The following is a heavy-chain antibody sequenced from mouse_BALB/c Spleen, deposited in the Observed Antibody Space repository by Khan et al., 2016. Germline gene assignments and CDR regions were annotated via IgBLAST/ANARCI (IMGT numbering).Heavy chain of an antibody. J-gene: IGHJ3*01. V-gene: IGHV5-6-4*01. CDR3: TNISDGYYEFPY. CDR2: ISSGGSYT. CDR1: GFIFSSYT. D-gene: IGHD2-3*01. Sequence: EVELVESGGDLVKPGGSLKLSCAASGFIFSSYTMSWVRQTPEKRLEWVATISSGGSYTHYPDSVKGRFTISRDNAKKTLHLQMSSLKSEDTAMXFCTNISDGYYEFPYWVQGTLFTVSA.